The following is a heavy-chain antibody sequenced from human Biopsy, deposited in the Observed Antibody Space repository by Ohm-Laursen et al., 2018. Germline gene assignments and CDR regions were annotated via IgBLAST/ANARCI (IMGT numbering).Heavy chain of an antibody. CDR2: ISWDGGSE. Sequence: SLRLSCAASGFNFNHYAMHWVRQAPGKGLEWVSGISWDGGSEGYADSVKGRFTISRDNAKNSLFLQMNSLTTEDAALYYCVRGYSSSWSGYLDHWGQGTLVTVSS. J-gene: IGHJ4*02. CDR1: GFNFNHYA. V-gene: IGHV3-9*01. CDR3: VRGYSSSWSGYLDH. D-gene: IGHD3-3*01.